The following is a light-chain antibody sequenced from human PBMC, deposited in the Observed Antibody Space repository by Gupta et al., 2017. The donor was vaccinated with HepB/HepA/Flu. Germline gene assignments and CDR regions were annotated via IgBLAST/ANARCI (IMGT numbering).Light chain of an antibody. J-gene: IGKJ1*01. Sequence: DIQMTQSPSSLSASVRDRVTITCRASQSISSYLNWYQQKPGKAPKLLIYAASSLQSGVPSRFSGSGSGTDFTLTISRLQPEDFATYYCQQSDSTPTTFGQGTKVEIK. CDR3: QQSDSTPTT. CDR2: AAS. V-gene: IGKV1-39*01. CDR1: QSISSY.